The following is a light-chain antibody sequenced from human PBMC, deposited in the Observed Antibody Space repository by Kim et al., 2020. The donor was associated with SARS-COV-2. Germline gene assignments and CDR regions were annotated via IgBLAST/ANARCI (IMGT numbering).Light chain of an antibody. V-gene: IGKV3-11*01. Sequence: VNLSLSPGETVPLSCRASQTVSRPLAWYQQKPGQAPRLLIYGGSKRATGIPARFTGSGSGTDFTLTISSLEAEDSAVYYCHQSRTFGGGTKVDIK. CDR1: QTVSRP. CDR3: HQSRT. CDR2: GGS. J-gene: IGKJ4*01.